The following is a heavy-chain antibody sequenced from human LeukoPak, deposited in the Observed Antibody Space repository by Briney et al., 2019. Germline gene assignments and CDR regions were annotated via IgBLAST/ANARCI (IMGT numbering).Heavy chain of an antibody. CDR1: GFTFSSYA. J-gene: IGHJ4*02. V-gene: IGHV3-23*01. D-gene: IGHD6-13*01. CDR2: ISGSGGNT. Sequence: GGSLRLSCAASGFTFSSYAMSWVRQAPGKGLEWVSAISGSGGNTFYADSVKGRFTISRDNSKNTLYLQMNSLRAEDTAVYYCAKDLDFIAAAGLDYWGQGTLVTVSS. CDR3: AKDLDFIAAAGLDY.